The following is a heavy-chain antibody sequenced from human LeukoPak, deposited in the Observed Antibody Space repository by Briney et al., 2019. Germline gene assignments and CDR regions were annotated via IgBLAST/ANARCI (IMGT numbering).Heavy chain of an antibody. J-gene: IGHJ3*02. Sequence: SETLSLTCAVYGGSHSGYYWSWIRQPPGKGLEWIGEINHSGSTNYNPSLKSRVTISVDTSKNQFSLKLSSVTAADTAVYYCARHGEGTKWFGELDGVFDIWGQGTMVTVSS. CDR1: GGSHSGYY. D-gene: IGHD3-10*01. V-gene: IGHV4-34*01. CDR2: INHSGST. CDR3: ARHGEGTKWFGELDGVFDI.